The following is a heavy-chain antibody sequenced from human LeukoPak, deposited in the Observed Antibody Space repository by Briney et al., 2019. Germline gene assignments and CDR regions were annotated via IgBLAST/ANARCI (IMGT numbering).Heavy chain of an antibody. V-gene: IGHV1-69*04. J-gene: IGHJ4*02. CDR2: IIPILGIG. CDR1: GGTFSTYG. D-gene: IGHD7-27*01. Sequence: SVKVSCKASGGTFSTYGISWVRQAPGQGLEWMGRIIPILGIGNYAQKFQGRVTITADKSTSTAYMELSSLRSEDTAVYYCARSANWGSFGYWGQGTLVTVSS. CDR3: ARSANWGSFGY.